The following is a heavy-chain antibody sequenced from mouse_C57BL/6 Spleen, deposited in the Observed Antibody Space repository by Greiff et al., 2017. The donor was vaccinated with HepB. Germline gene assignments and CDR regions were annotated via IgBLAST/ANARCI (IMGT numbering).Heavy chain of an antibody. Sequence: QVQLQQSGPELVKPGASVKISCKASGYAFSSSWMNWVKQRPGKGLEWIGRIYPGDGDTNYNGKLKGKATLTADKSSSPAYMQLSSLTSEDSAVCFCARGAYDYDGFAYWGQGTLVTVSA. D-gene: IGHD2-4*01. J-gene: IGHJ3*01. CDR2: IYPGDGDT. CDR3: ARGAYDYDGFAY. CDR1: GYAFSSSW. V-gene: IGHV1-82*01.